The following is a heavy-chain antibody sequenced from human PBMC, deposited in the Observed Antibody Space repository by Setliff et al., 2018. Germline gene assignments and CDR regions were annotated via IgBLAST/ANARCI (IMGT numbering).Heavy chain of an antibody. V-gene: IGHV1-18*01. CDR3: ARINFYVSSGYYYAPDY. CDR1: GYTFTNYG. J-gene: IGHJ4*02. CDR2: INNYNTNT. Sequence: ASVKVSCKASGYTFTNYGITRVRQAPGQGLEWMGWINNYNTNTKYAQKLQGRVTMTTDTSTSTAYMELRSLRSDDTAVYYCARINFYVSSGYYYAPDYWGQGTLVTVSS. D-gene: IGHD3-22*01.